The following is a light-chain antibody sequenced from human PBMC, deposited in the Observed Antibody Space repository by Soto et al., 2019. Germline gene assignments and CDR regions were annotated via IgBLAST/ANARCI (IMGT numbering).Light chain of an antibody. V-gene: IGLV2-14*03. Sequence: QSALTQPASVSGSPGQSITISCTGTSSDIGAYNFVSWYQQHPGKAPKLMLYDVNIRPSGVSNRFSGSKSGNTASLTISGLQAEDDAAYYCTSWTTSTTMIFGGGTKVTVL. CDR3: TSWTTSTTMI. J-gene: IGLJ2*01. CDR2: DVN. CDR1: SSDIGAYNF.